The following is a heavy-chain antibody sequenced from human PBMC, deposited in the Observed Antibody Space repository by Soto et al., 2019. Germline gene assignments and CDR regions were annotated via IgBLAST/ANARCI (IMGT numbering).Heavy chain of an antibody. CDR2: INPNSGGA. J-gene: IGHJ3*01. V-gene: IGHV1-2*04. D-gene: IGHD3-16*01. CDR1: GYTFTGYY. CDR3: YRDSYPGCAAYVFEF. Sequence: QVHLVQSGAEVKKPGASVKVSCRASGYTFTGYYIHWVRQVPGQGLEWMGWINPNSGGANIAQKFQGCVTRAGDTSTTTTCMELISLRSHDSDVYDFYRDSYPGCAAYVFEFWCQGTMVSVAA.